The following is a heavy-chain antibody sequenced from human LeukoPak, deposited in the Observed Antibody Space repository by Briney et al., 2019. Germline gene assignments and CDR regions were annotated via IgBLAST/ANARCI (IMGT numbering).Heavy chain of an antibody. CDR2: IRYDGSNK. V-gene: IGHV3-30*02. J-gene: IGHJ4*02. Sequence: TGGSLRLSCAASGFTFSSYGMHWVRQAPGKGLEWVAFIRYDGSNKYYADSVKGRFTISRDNSKNTLYLQMNSLRAEDTAVYYCAKWPSGSYYKEADYWGQGTLVTVSS. D-gene: IGHD3-10*01. CDR3: AKWPSGSYYKEADY. CDR1: GFTFSSYG.